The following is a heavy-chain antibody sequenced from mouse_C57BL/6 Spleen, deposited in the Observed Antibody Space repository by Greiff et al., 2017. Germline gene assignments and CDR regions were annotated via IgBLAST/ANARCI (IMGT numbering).Heavy chain of an antibody. CDR1: GYAFSSYW. CDR2: IYPGDGDT. V-gene: IGHV1-80*01. CDR3: ARYPYYYGSSYWYFDV. D-gene: IGHD1-1*01. J-gene: IGHJ1*03. Sequence: QVQLQQSGAELVKPGASVKISCKASGYAFSSYWMNWVKQRPGKGLEWIGQIYPGDGDTNYNGKFKGKATLTADKSSSTAYMQLSSLTSEDSAVYFCARYPYYYGSSYWYFDVWGTGTTGTVSS.